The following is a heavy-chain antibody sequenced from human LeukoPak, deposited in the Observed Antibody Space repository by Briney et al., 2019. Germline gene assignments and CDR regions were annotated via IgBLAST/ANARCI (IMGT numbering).Heavy chain of an antibody. V-gene: IGHV3-30*18. J-gene: IGHJ6*02. CDR3: AKEQAVALDV. Sequence: GMSLRLSCAASGFTLSAHGMHWVRQAPGKGLEWVAVISYDGSNKYFADSVKGRFTISRDNSKNTLYLQMISLRAEDTAVYYCAKEQAVALDVWGQGTTVSVSS. CDR1: GFTLSAHG. CDR2: ISYDGSNK.